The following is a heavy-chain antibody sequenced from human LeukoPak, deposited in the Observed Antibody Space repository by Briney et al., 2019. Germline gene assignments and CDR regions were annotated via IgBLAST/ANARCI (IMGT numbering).Heavy chain of an antibody. CDR3: ARLQESYYDSSSAYYYPQGPFDY. Sequence: SETLSLTCTVSGGSISSYYWSWIRQPPGKGLEWIGYIYYSGSTNYNPSLKSRVTISVDTSKNQFSLKLSSVTAADTAVYYCARLQESYYDSSSAYYYPQGPFDYWGQGTLVTVSS. D-gene: IGHD3-22*01. CDR1: GGSISSYY. J-gene: IGHJ4*02. V-gene: IGHV4-59*01. CDR2: IYYSGST.